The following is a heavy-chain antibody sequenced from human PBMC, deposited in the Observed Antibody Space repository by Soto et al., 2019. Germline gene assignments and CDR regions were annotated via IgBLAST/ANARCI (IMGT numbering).Heavy chain of an antibody. D-gene: IGHD6-19*01. V-gene: IGHV4-59*01. Sequence: SEPLSLTCTVSGGSISSYYWSWIRQPPGKGLEWIGYIYYSGSTNYNPSLKGRVTISVDTSKNQFSLKLSSVTAADTAVYYCARDGPIAVAGTSWFDPWGQGTLVTVSS. J-gene: IGHJ5*02. CDR1: GGSISSYY. CDR2: IYYSGST. CDR3: ARDGPIAVAGTSWFDP.